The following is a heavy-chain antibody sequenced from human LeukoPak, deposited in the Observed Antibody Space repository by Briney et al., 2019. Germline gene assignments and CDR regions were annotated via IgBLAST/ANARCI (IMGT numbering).Heavy chain of an antibody. V-gene: IGHV4-30-4*01. CDR1: GGSISSGDYF. CDR2: MSYSGST. D-gene: IGHD4-17*01. J-gene: IGHJ4*02. CDR3: ARVPTVTTSHYLDY. Sequence: PSETLSLTCTVSGGSISSGDYFWSWIRQPPGKGLEWIGYMSYSGSTFYNPSLKSRVTISVDTSKNQFSLKLSSMTAADTAVYCCARVPTVTTSHYLDYWGQGTLVTVSS.